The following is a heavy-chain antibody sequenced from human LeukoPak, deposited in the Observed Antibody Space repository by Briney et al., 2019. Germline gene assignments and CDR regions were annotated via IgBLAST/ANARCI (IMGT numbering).Heavy chain of an antibody. V-gene: IGHV3-7*01. Sequence: GGSLRLSCAASGFTFSSYWMTWVRQAPGKGLEWVANIKPDGSQIYYVDSVKGRFTISRDNAKNSLYLQMNSLRAEDTAVYYCARAAGRQSLDAFDIWGQGTMVTVSS. CDR2: IKPDGSQI. CDR3: ARAAGRQSLDAFDI. J-gene: IGHJ3*02. D-gene: IGHD3-10*01. CDR1: GFTFSSYW.